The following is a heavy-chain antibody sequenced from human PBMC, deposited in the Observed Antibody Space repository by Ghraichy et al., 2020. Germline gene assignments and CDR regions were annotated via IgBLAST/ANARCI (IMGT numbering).Heavy chain of an antibody. J-gene: IGHJ3*02. CDR3: ARKGRSNGYYPDDAFDI. CDR1: GYTFTGYY. CDR2: INLNSGGT. Sequence: ASVKVSCKASGYTFTGYYIHWVRQAPGQGLECMGWINLNSGGTNYAQKFQGRVTMTRDTSITTAYVELSSLRSDDTAVYYCARKGRSNGYYPDDAFDIWGQGTMVTVSS. V-gene: IGHV1-2*02. D-gene: IGHD3-22*01.